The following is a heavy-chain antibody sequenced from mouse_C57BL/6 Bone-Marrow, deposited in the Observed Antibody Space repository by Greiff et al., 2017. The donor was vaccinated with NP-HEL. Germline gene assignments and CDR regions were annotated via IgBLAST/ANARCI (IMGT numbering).Heavy chain of an antibody. Sequence: QVQLKQSGAELVRPGASVTLSCKASGYTFTDYEMHWVKQTPVHGLEWIGAIDPETGGTAYNQKFKGKAILTADKSSSTAYMELRSLTSEDSAVYYCTRNGDWDVSDYWGQGTTLTVSS. V-gene: IGHV1-15*01. D-gene: IGHD4-1*01. CDR3: TRNGDWDVSDY. CDR1: GYTFTDYE. CDR2: IDPETGGT. J-gene: IGHJ2*01.